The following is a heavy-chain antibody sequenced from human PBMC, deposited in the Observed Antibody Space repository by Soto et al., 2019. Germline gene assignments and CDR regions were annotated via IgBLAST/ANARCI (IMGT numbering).Heavy chain of an antibody. D-gene: IGHD3-16*02. CDR2: IYYSGST. CDR1: GGSISSYY. CDR3: ARHEGYIWGSYRYPFDY. V-gene: IGHV4-59*08. J-gene: IGHJ4*02. Sequence: SETLSLTCTVSGGSISSYYWSWIRQPPGKGLEWIGYIYYSGSTNYNPSLKSRVTISVDTSKNQFSLKLSSVTAADTAVYYCARHEGYIWGSYRYPFDYWGQGTLVTVSS.